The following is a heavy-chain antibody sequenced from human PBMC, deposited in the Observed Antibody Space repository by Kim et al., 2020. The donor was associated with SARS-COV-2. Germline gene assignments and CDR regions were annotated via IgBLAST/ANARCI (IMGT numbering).Heavy chain of an antibody. Sequence: SQTLSLTCAISGDSVSSNSAAWNWIRQSPSRGLEWLGRTYYRSKWYNDYAVSVKSRITINPDTSKNQFSLQLNSVTPEDTAVYYCARDDSASLHDYGGNAGDYTYGMDVWGQGTTVTVSS. D-gene: IGHD4-17*01. J-gene: IGHJ6*02. CDR3: ARDDSASLHDYGGNAGDYTYGMDV. CDR1: GDSVSSNSAA. V-gene: IGHV6-1*01. CDR2: TYYRSKWYN.